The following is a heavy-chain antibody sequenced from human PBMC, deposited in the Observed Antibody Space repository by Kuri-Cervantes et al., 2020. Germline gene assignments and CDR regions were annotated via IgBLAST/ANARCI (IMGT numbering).Heavy chain of an antibody. CDR2: ISDSGSKT. V-gene: IGHV3-23*01. D-gene: IGHD3-10*01. Sequence: LSLTCAASGFTFSSYAMSWVRQAPGRGLEWVSVISDSGSKTHSADSVKGRFTVSRDNSKNTLYLQMNTLRAEDTAVYYCAKVVAYGSGSYYNDWGQGTLVTVSS. J-gene: IGHJ4*02. CDR3: AKVVAYGSGSYYND. CDR1: GFTFSSYA.